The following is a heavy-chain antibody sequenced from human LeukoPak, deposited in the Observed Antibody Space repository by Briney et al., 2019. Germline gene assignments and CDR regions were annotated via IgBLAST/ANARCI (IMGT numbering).Heavy chain of an antibody. CDR2: MYYHGDT. D-gene: IGHD4-23*01. CDR3: ARPYGGNSFTDY. Sequence: SETLSLTCSVSGDSISSNTYYWGWIRQPPGKGLEYIATMYYHGDTYFNPSLKSRVTISVDTSKNQFSLKLSSVTAADTAVYYCARPYGGNSFTDYWGQGTLVTVSS. CDR1: GDSISSNTYY. V-gene: IGHV4-39*07. J-gene: IGHJ4*02.